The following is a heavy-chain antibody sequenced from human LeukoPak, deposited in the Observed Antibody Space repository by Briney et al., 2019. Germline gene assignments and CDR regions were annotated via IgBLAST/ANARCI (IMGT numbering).Heavy chain of an antibody. CDR3: AREYSSSWDRNFDY. Sequence: PGGSLRLPCAASGFTFSSYSMNWVRQAPGKGLEWVSSISSSSSYIYYADSVKGRFTISRDNAKNSLYLQMNSLRAEDTAVYYCAREYSSSWDRNFDYWGQGTLVTVSS. V-gene: IGHV3-21*01. D-gene: IGHD6-13*01. CDR1: GFTFSSYS. CDR2: ISSSSSYI. J-gene: IGHJ4*02.